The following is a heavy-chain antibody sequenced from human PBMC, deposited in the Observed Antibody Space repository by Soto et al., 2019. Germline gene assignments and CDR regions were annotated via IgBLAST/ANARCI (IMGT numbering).Heavy chain of an antibody. D-gene: IGHD3-3*01. CDR3: ARAYYDFWSGLGALSFNGMDV. Sequence: WGSLRLSCAASGFTFSSYAMHWVRQAPGKGLEWVAVISYDGSNKYYADSVKGRFTISRDNSKNTLYLQMNSLRAEDTAVYYCARAYYDFWSGLGALSFNGMDVWGQGTTVTVSS. CDR1: GFTFSSYA. CDR2: ISYDGSNK. J-gene: IGHJ6*02. V-gene: IGHV3-30-3*01.